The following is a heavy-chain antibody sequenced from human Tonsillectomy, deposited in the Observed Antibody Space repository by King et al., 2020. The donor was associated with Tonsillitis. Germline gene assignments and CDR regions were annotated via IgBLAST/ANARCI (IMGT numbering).Heavy chain of an antibody. CDR1: GYTFTGHY. Sequence: QLVQSGAEVKKPGASVKVSCKASGYTFTGHYMHWVRQAPGQGLELMVWTHPNGGGTKYAPKFQGRVTMTTDTSISTAHMELSRLRSDDTAVYYWARGDRYSGYDSLDYWGQGTLVTVSS. CDR3: ARGDRYSGYDSLDY. D-gene: IGHD5-12*01. V-gene: IGHV1-2*02. CDR2: THPNGGGT. J-gene: IGHJ4*02.